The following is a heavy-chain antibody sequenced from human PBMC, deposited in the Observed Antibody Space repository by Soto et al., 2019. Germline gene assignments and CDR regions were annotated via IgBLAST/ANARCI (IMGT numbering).Heavy chain of an antibody. CDR2: IYYSGST. J-gene: IGHJ3*02. CDR3: ARDDYDSSGYWLRAFDI. Sequence: SETLSLTCTVSGGSISSYYWSWIRQPPGKGLEWIGYIYYSGSTNYNPSLKSRVTISVDTSKNQFSLKLSSVTAADTAVYYCARDDYDSSGYWLRAFDIWDQGTMVPVSS. V-gene: IGHV4-59*01. CDR1: GGSISSYY. D-gene: IGHD3-22*01.